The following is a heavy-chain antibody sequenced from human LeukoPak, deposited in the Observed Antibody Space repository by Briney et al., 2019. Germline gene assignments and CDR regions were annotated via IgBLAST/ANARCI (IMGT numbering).Heavy chain of an antibody. Sequence: GGSLRLSCAASGFTFSSYAMSWVRQAPGKGLEWVSSISSSSSYIYYADSVKGRFTISRDNAKNSLYLQMNSLRAEDTAVYYCARVRGSSWQLLMGAFDTWGQGTLVTVSS. CDR1: GFTFSSYA. J-gene: IGHJ5*02. CDR3: ARVRGSSWQLLMGAFDT. CDR2: ISSSSSYI. V-gene: IGHV3-21*01. D-gene: IGHD6-13*01.